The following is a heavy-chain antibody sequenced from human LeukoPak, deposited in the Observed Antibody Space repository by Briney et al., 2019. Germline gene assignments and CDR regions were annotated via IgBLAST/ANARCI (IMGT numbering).Heavy chain of an antibody. CDR2: IYYSGST. CDR3: ARGDIVVVPAAMKPSGMDV. J-gene: IGHJ6*02. D-gene: IGHD2-2*01. V-gene: IGHV4-30-4*01. Sequence: SETLSLTCTVSGGSISGGDYYWSWIRQPPGKGLEWIGYIYYSGSTYYNPSLKSRVTISVDTSKNQFSLKLSSVTAADTAVYYCARGDIVVVPAAMKPSGMDVWGQGTTVTVSS. CDR1: GGSISGGDYY.